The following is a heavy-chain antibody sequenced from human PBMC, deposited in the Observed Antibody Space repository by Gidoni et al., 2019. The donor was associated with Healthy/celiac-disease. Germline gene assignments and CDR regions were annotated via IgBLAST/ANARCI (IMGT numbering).Heavy chain of an antibody. V-gene: IGHV3-9*01. D-gene: IGHD2-2*01. CDR1: GFTFDDYA. J-gene: IGHJ6*02. CDR3: AKDIVVVPADGGYGMDV. CDR2: ISWNSGSI. Sequence: EVQLVESGGGLVQPGRSLRLSCAASGFTFDDYAMHWVRQAPGKGVEWVSGISWNSGSIGYADSVKGRFTISRDNAKNSLYLQMNSLRAEDTALYYCAKDIVVVPADGGYGMDVWGQGTTVTVSS.